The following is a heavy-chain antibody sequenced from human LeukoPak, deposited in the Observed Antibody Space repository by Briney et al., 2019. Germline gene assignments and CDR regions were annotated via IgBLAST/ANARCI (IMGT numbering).Heavy chain of an antibody. J-gene: IGHJ4*02. CDR3: TGSLGYCSGGSCYGPDY. CDR2: IRSKANGDAT. Sequence: GGSLRLSCAASGFTFSGSAMHWVREASGEGLEWVGRIRSKANGDATAYAASVKGRFTISRDDSRNTAYLQMNSLKTEDTAVYYCTGSLGYCSGGSCYGPDYWGQGALVTVSS. D-gene: IGHD2-15*01. CDR1: GFTFSGSA. V-gene: IGHV3-73*01.